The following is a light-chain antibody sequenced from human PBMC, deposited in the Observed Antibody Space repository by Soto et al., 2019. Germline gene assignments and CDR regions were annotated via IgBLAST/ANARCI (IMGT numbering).Light chain of an antibody. CDR2: DNN. V-gene: IGLV1-51*01. Sequence: QSVLTQPPSVSTAPGQKVTISRSGSSSNIGNNYVSWYQQLPGTAPKLLIYDNNKRPSGIPDRFSGSKSGTSATLGITGLQTGDEADYYCGTWDSSLSAYVFGTGTKLTVL. J-gene: IGLJ1*01. CDR1: SSNIGNNY. CDR3: GTWDSSLSAYV.